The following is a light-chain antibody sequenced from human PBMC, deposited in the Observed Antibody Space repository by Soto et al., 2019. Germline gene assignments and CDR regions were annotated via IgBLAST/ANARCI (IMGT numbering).Light chain of an antibody. CDR2: GAS. CDR1: QSVSSF. J-gene: IGKJ1*01. CDR3: QQYNNWPPTWT. Sequence: EVVFRRSAAALSLSPGERATLSCRASQSVSSFLAWYQQKPGQAPRLLIYGASTRATGIPARFSGSGYGTEFTLTISSLQSEDFAVYYCQQYNNWPPTWTFGQGTKVDIK. V-gene: IGKV3-15*01.